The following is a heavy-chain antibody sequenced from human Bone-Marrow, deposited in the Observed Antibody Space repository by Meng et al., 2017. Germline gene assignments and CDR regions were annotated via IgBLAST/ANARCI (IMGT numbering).Heavy chain of an antibody. CDR1: GYTFTASY. J-gene: IGHJ4*02. D-gene: IGHD1-26*01. V-gene: IGHV1-2*06. CDR3: AKTDGLVGAISQTNYFDS. CDR2: SNTYNGET. Sequence: PGATLEVPSKASGYTFTASYIPWMRKAPGQGLEWIGRSNTYNGETYNERSFQSRVTTTRNTSITTAYMALSSLSSADPAVYFCAKTDGLVGAISQTNYFDSWGQGTLVTVSS.